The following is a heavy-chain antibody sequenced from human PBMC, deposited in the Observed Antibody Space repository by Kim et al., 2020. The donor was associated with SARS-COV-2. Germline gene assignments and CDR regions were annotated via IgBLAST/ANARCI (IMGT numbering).Heavy chain of an antibody. Sequence: SETLSLTCTVSGGSISSYYWSWIRQPPGKGLEWIGYIYYSGSTNYNPSLKSRVTISVDTSKNQLSLKLSSVTAADTAVYYCARLRYYDILTGSGAAFDTWGQGTMVTVSS. J-gene: IGHJ3*02. CDR3: ARLRYYDILTGSGAAFDT. CDR1: GGSISSYY. V-gene: IGHV4-59*13. D-gene: IGHD3-9*01. CDR2: IYYSGST.